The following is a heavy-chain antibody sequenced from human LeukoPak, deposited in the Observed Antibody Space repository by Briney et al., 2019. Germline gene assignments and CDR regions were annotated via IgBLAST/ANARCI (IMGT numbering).Heavy chain of an antibody. CDR1: GGSINNYY. V-gene: IGHV4-59*08. CDR3: ARHGTLDY. J-gene: IGHJ4*02. D-gene: IGHD1-26*01. Sequence: SETLSLTCTVSGGSINNYYWSWIRQPPGKGLEWIGYIDHRGNTNYNPSLKSRVTMSVDTSKNQFSLKLSSVTAADTAVYYCARHGTLDYWGQGTPVTVSS. CDR2: IDHRGNT.